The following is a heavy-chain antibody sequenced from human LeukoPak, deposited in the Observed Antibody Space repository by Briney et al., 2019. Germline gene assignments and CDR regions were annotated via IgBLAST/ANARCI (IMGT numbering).Heavy chain of an antibody. CDR1: GFTFISYA. CDR3: AKDHRDSGNYYYYYGLDV. D-gene: IGHD1-26*01. V-gene: IGHV3-23*01. J-gene: IGHJ6*02. CDR2: LSGNAGRP. Sequence: GGSLRLSCVASGFTFISYAMSWVRQAPGKGLEWVSSLSGNAGRPYYADSVKGRFTISRDNSKNTLYLQMNSLRAEDTAVYYCAKDHRDSGNYYYYYGLDVWGQGTMVTVSS.